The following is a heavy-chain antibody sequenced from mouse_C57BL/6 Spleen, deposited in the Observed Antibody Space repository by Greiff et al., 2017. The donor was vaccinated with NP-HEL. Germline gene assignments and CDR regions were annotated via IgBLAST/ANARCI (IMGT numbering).Heavy chain of an antibody. D-gene: IGHD3-1*01. CDR3: ARSGRGYFDV. CDR1: GYTFTSYW. CDR2: IYPSDSET. V-gene: IGHV1-61*01. J-gene: IGHJ1*03. Sequence: QVQLKQPGAELVRPGSSVKLSCKASGYTFTSYWMDWVKQRPGQGLEWIGNIYPSDSETHYNQKFKDKATLTVDKSSSTAYMQLSSLTSEDSAVYYCARSGRGYFDVWGTGTTVTVSS.